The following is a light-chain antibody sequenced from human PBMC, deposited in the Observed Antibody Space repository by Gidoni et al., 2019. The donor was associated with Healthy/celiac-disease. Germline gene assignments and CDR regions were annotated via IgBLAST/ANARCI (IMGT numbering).Light chain of an antibody. Sequence: SSELTQDPAVSVALGHTVRITCQGDSLRSYYASWYQQKPGQAPVLVIYGKNNRPSGSPDRFSGSSSGNTASLTITGAQAEDEADYYCNSRDSSGNHLRVFGTGTKVTVL. CDR1: SLRSYY. CDR2: GKN. J-gene: IGLJ1*01. V-gene: IGLV3-19*01. CDR3: NSRDSSGNHLRV.